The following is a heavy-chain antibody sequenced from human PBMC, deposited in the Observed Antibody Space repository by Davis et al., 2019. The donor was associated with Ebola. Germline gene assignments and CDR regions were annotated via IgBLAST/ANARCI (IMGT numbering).Heavy chain of an antibody. Sequence: GSLRLSCAVYGGSFSDYFWSWIRRSPGKGLEWIGKISHGGVSDYNPSLRSRVTVSVDTSTNQFSLKLSSVTAADTSAYSCAVGFCTRSSCLADYWGQGTLVTVSP. CDR2: ISHGGVS. D-gene: IGHD2-2*01. CDR3: AVGFCTRSSCLADY. CDR1: GGSFSDYF. J-gene: IGHJ4*02. V-gene: IGHV4-34*01.